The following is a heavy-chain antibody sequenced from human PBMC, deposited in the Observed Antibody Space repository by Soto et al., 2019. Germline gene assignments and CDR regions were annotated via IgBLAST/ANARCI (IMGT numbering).Heavy chain of an antibody. CDR2: INHSGST. CDR3: ARTSRFDC. CDR1: CGSFSNYY. J-gene: IGHJ4*02. Sequence: QVQLQQWGAGLLKPSETLSLTCAVYCGSFSNYYWGWIRQPPGKGLEWIGEINHSGSTNYNPSLKSRATMSVDTSKNQFSLKLSSVTAADTAVYYCARTSRFDCWGQGTLVTVSS. V-gene: IGHV4-34*01. D-gene: IGHD6-6*01.